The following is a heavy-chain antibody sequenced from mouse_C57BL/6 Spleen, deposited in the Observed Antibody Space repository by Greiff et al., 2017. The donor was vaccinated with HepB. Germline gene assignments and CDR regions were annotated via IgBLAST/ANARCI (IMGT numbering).Heavy chain of an antibody. D-gene: IGHD2-4*01. CDR3: ARDYDYDVAD. V-gene: IGHV5-4*01. CDR2: ISDGGSYT. CDR1: GFTFSSYA. Sequence: EVQVVESGGGLVKPGGSLKLSCAASGFTFSSYAMSWVRQTPEKRLEWVATISDGGSYTYYPDNVKGRFTISRDNAKNNLYLQMSHLKSEDTAMYYCARDYDYDVADWGQGTLVTVSA. J-gene: IGHJ3*01.